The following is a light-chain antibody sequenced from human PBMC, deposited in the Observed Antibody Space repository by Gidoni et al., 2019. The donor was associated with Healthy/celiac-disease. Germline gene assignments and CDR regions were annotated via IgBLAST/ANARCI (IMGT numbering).Light chain of an antibody. CDR3: SSYTSSSTFWV. CDR1: SSDVGGYNY. V-gene: IGLV2-14*01. Sequence: QSALTQPASVSGSPGQSITISCTGTSSDVGGYNYVPWYQQHPGKAPKLMIYEVSNRPSGVPDRFSGSKSGNTASLTISGLQAEDEADYYCSSYTSSSTFWVFGGGTKLTVL. J-gene: IGLJ3*02. CDR2: EVS.